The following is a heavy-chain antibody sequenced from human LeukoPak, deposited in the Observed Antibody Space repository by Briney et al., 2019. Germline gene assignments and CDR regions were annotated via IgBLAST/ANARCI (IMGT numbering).Heavy chain of an antibody. CDR2: IIPIFGTA. CDR3: ARESPSEGDPGP. Sequence: ASVKVSCKASGGTFSSYAISWVRQAPGQGLEWMGGIIPIFGTANYAQKFQGRVTITADESTSTAYMELSSLRSEDTAVYYCARESPSEGDPGPWGQGTLVTVSS. V-gene: IGHV1-69*13. D-gene: IGHD3-10*01. CDR1: GGTFSSYA. J-gene: IGHJ5*02.